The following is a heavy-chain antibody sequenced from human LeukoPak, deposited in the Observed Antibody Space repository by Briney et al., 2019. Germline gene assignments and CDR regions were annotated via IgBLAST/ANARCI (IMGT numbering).Heavy chain of an antibody. Sequence: PGGSLRLSCAASGFTFSSYWMHWVRQAPGKGLVWVSRINSDGSSTSYADSVKGRFTIPRDNAKNTLYLQMNSLRAEDTAVYYCAREGGTVNYFDYWGQGTLVTVSS. CDR2: INSDGSST. CDR1: GFTFSSYW. J-gene: IGHJ4*02. D-gene: IGHD1/OR15-1a*01. CDR3: AREGGTVNYFDY. V-gene: IGHV3-74*01.